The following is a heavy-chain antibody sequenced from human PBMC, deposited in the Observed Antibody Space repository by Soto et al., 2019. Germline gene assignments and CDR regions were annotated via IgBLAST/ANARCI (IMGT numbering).Heavy chain of an antibody. Sequence: QVQLVQSGAEVKKPGASVKVSCKASGYTFANYAIIWVRQAPGQGLEWMGWISGYNGNTKYAQKFQGRVALTTDKSTTTGYIELRSLRSDDTALYYCARSFYGDPGIVDYWGQGSLVTVAA. CDR2: ISGYNGNT. CDR1: GYTFANYA. V-gene: IGHV1-18*01. D-gene: IGHD4-17*01. J-gene: IGHJ4*02. CDR3: ARSFYGDPGIVDY.